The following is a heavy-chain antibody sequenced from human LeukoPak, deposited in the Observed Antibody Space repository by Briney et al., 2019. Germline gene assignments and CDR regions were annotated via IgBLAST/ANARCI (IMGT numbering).Heavy chain of an antibody. Sequence: SETLSLTCTVSGGSISSYYWSWIRQPPGKGLEWIGYIFDSGSTNYNPSLKSRVTISVDTSKSQFSLRLSSVTAADTAVYYCARQRSGSSWFAPWGQGTLVTVSS. J-gene: IGHJ5*02. CDR1: GGSISSYY. CDR3: ARQRSGSSWFAP. CDR2: IFDSGST. D-gene: IGHD6-19*01. V-gene: IGHV4-59*08.